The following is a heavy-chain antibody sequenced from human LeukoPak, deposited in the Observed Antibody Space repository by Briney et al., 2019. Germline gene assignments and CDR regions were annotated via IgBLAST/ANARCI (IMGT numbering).Heavy chain of an antibody. CDR2: ISSSSSYI. CDR1: GFAFSSYS. J-gene: IGHJ4*02. D-gene: IGHD2-2*01. CDR3: ASLLIVVVPAAPPPDY. Sequence: GGSLRLSCAASGFAFSSYSMNWVRQAPGKGLEWVSSISSSSSYIYYADSVKGRFTISRDNAKNSLYLQMNSLRAEDTAVYYCASLLIVVVPAAPPPDYWGQGTLVTVSS. V-gene: IGHV3-21*01.